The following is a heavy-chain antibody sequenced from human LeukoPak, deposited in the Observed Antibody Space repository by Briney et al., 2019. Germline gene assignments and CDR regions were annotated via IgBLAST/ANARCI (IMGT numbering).Heavy chain of an antibody. D-gene: IGHD3-9*01. V-gene: IGHV4-30-4*01. CDR3: ASVDYDILTGYYFDY. CDR2: IYYSGST. CDR1: GGSISSGDYY. Sequence: PSETLSLTCTVSGGSISSGDYYWSWIRQPPGKGLEWIGYIYYSGSTYYNPSLKSRVTISVDTSKNQFSLKLSSVTAADTAVYYCASVDYDILTGYYFDYWGQGTLVTVSS. J-gene: IGHJ4*02.